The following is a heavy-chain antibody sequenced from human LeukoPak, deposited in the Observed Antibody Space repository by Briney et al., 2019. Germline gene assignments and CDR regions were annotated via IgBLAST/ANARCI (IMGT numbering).Heavy chain of an antibody. V-gene: IGHV3-30*04. Sequence: PGGSLRLSCAASGFTFSSYDMHWVRQAPGKGLEWVAVISYDGSNKYYADSVKGRFTISRDNSKNTLYLQMNSLRAEDTAVYYCAWGQLWSLGDDYMDVWGKGTTVTVSS. CDR1: GFTFSSYD. CDR3: AWGQLWSLGDDYMDV. D-gene: IGHD5-18*01. J-gene: IGHJ6*03. CDR2: ISYDGSNK.